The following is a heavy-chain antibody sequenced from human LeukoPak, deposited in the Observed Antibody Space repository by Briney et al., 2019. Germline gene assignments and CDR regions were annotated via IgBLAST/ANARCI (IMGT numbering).Heavy chain of an antibody. CDR2: ISYDGSNK. Sequence: PGRSLRLSCAASGFTFSSYGMHWVRQAPGKGLEWVAVISYDGSNKYYADSVKGRFPISRDNSKNTLYLQMNSLRAEDTAVYYCAKSYYDSSGYPAPYYYYGMDVWGQGTTVTVSS. D-gene: IGHD3-22*01. CDR3: AKSYYDSSGYPAPYYYYGMDV. V-gene: IGHV3-30*18. CDR1: GFTFSSYG. J-gene: IGHJ6*02.